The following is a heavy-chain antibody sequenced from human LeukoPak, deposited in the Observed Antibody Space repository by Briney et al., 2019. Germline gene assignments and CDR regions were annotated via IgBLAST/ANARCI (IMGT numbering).Heavy chain of an antibody. D-gene: IGHD2-21*02. J-gene: IGHJ2*01. CDR2: INHSGST. CDR1: GGSFSGYY. V-gene: IGHV4-34*01. CDR3: GRGSDLYWYFDL. Sequence: SETLSLTCAVYGGSFSGYYWSWIRQAPGKGLEWIGEINHSGSTNYNPSLKSRVTISVDTSKNQFSLKLSSVTAADTAVYYCGRGSDLYWYFDLWGRGTLVTVSS.